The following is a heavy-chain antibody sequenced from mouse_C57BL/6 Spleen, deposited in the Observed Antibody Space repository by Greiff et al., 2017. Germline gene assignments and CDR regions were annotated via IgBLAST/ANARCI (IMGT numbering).Heavy chain of an antibody. D-gene: IGHD1-1*01. J-gene: IGHJ2*01. CDR2: ISDGGSYT. CDR3: ASYYGSSYY. V-gene: IGHV5-4*01. Sequence: EVQLVESGGGLVKPGGSLKLSCAASGFTFSSYAMSWVRQTPEKRLEWVATISDGGSYTYYPDNVKGRFTISRDNAKNNLYLQMSHRKSEDTAMYYCASYYGSSYYWGQGTTLTVSS. CDR1: GFTFSSYA.